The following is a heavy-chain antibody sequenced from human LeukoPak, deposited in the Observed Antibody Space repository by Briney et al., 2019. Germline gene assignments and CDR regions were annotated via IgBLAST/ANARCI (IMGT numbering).Heavy chain of an antibody. J-gene: IGHJ4*02. CDR1: GFTFSTYG. D-gene: IGHD5-18*01. V-gene: IGHV3-23*01. CDR2: ISDSGGST. Sequence: GGSLRLSCAASGFTFSTYGMSWVRQAPGKGLEWVSGISDSGGSTTYADSVKGRFTISRDNSKKTVYLQMNSLRVEDTAVYYCAKDPVAYNYGYGFDSWGQGTLVTVSS. CDR3: AKDPVAYNYGYGFDS.